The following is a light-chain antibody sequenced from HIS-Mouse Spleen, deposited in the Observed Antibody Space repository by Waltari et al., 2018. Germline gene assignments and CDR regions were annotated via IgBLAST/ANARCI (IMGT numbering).Light chain of an antibody. CDR1: QSVLYSPNNKNY. J-gene: IGKJ4*01. V-gene: IGKV4-1*01. Sequence: DIVMTQSPDSLSVSLGERATINCKSSQSVLYSPNNKNYLAWYQQKPGQPPKPLIYWASTRESGVPDRFSGSGSGTDFTLTISSLQAEDVAVYYCQQYYSTPPTFGGGTKVEIK. CDR2: WAS. CDR3: QQYYSTPPT.